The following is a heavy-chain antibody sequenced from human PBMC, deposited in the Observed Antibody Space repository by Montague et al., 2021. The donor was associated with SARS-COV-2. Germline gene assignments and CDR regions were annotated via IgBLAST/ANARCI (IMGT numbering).Heavy chain of an antibody. CDR2: INHRGTS. CDR1: GGSFSDYF. Sequence: SETLSLTCAVYGGSFSDYFWTWIRQPPGKGLEWIGEINHRGTSNYNPSLKSRVPISVDTSKNQFSLYLGSVTAADTAVYYCARGRQHFNMIVVVMTGGDYYFDYWGQGTLVTVSS. J-gene: IGHJ4*02. D-gene: IGHD3-22*01. CDR3: ARGRQHFNMIVVVMTGGDYYFDY. V-gene: IGHV4-34*01.